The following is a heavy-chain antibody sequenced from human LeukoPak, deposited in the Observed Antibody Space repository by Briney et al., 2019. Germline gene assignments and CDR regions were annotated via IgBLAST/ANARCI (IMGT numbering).Heavy chain of an antibody. V-gene: IGHV5-51*01. CDR3: ARPPYTSSSDAFDI. J-gene: IGHJ3*02. Sequence: GESLQISCKGSGYSFTSYWIGWVRQMPGKGLEWMGIIYPDDSDTKYSPSFQGQVTISADKSISTAYLQWSSLKASDTAMYYCARPPYTSSSDAFDIWGQGTMVTVSS. D-gene: IGHD6-13*01. CDR1: GYSFTSYW. CDR2: IYPDDSDT.